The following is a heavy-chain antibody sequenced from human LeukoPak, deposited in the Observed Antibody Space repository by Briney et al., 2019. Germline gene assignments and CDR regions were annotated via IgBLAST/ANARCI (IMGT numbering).Heavy chain of an antibody. CDR1: GGSISSSSYY. J-gene: IGHJ4*02. Sequence: SETLSLTCTVSGGSISSSSYYWGWIRQPPGKGLEWIGSIYYSGSTYYNPSLKSRVTISVDTSKNQFSLKLSSVTAADTAVYYCAGLKHKDYFDYWGQGTLVTVSP. V-gene: IGHV4-39*01. CDR3: AGLKHKDYFDY. CDR2: IYYSGST.